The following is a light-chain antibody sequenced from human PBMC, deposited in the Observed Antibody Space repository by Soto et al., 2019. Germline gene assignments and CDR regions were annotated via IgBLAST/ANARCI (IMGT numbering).Light chain of an antibody. Sequence: QSALTQPPSVSGSPGQSVTISCTGTSSDVGSYNRVSWYQQPPGTAPKLIIYEVSNRPSGVPDRFSGSKFGSTASLTISGLQAEDEADYYCSSYTRSSSYVFGTGTKVTVL. CDR2: EVS. CDR3: SSYTRSSSYV. J-gene: IGLJ1*01. V-gene: IGLV2-18*02. CDR1: SSDVGSYNR.